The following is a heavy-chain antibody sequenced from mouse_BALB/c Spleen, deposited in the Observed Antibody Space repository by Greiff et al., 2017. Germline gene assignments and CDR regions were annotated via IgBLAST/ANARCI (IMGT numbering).Heavy chain of an antibody. J-gene: IGHJ3*01. CDR3: ATHYYGTGFAY. V-gene: IGHV5-9-4*01. Sequence: EVKLVESGGGLVKPGGSLKLSCAASGFTFSSYAMSWVRQTPEKRLEWVASISSGGSYTYYPDTVTGRFTISRDNAKNTLYLEMSSLRSEDTAMYYCATHYYGTGFAYWGQGTLVTVSA. CDR1: GFTFSSYA. D-gene: IGHD1-1*01. CDR2: ISSGGSYT.